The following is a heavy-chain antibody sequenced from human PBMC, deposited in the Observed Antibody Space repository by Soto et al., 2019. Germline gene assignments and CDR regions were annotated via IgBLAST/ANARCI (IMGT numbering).Heavy chain of an antibody. CDR3: ARRPSGSYSDY. Sequence: SETLSLTCTVSGGSISSGGYYWSWIRQHPGKGLEWIGFIFYSGSTYYNPSLKSRVTISLDTSKNQFSLKLSSVTAADTAVYYCARRPSGSYSDYWGQGTLVTVSS. V-gene: IGHV4-39*01. CDR1: GGSISSGGYY. CDR2: IFYSGST. J-gene: IGHJ4*02. D-gene: IGHD3-10*01.